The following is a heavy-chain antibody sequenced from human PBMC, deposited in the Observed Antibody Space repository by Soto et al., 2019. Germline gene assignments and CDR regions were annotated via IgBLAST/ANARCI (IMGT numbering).Heavy chain of an antibody. J-gene: IGHJ6*03. D-gene: IGHD1-1*01. V-gene: IGHV1-18*01. Sequence: ASGKVSFKASGYTFTSYGITWVRQAPAQRLEWMGWIIAYNGNTNYAQKFQGRVTITRDTSASTAYMQLSSLRSEDTAVYYCARDGRRRGLVRVEYYYYYMDVWGKGTTVTVSS. CDR1: GYTFTSYG. CDR3: ARDGRRRGLVRVEYYYYYMDV. CDR2: IIAYNGNT.